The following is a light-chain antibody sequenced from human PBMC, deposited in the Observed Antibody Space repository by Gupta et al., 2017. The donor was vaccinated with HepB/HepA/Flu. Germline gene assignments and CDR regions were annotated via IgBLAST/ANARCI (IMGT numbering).Light chain of an antibody. CDR1: NIGSKS. J-gene: IGLJ2*01. CDR2: DDS. V-gene: IGLV3-21*03. Sequence: FVLTPPPPVSVAPGKTARITRGGNNIGSKSVHWYQQKPGQAPVLVIYDDSDRPSGIPERFSGSNSGNTATLTISGVEAGDEADYYCQVWDSSSDHVVFGGGTKLTVL. CDR3: QVWDSSSDHVV.